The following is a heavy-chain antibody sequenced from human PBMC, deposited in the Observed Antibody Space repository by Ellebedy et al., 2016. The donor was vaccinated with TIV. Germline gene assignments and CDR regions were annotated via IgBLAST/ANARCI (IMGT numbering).Heavy chain of an antibody. Sequence: GESLKISCAASGFSVRSNYMSWVRQAPGKGLEWVSVIYSGGTTYHADSVKGRFIIARDDSKNTMSLQMNSLRPEDTGIYYCAREMGYCSGGSCYARLYYYNGMDVWGQGTTVTVSS. V-gene: IGHV3-66*01. CDR3: AREMGYCSGGSCYARLYYYNGMDV. CDR1: GFSVRSNY. D-gene: IGHD2-15*01. J-gene: IGHJ6*02. CDR2: IYSGGTT.